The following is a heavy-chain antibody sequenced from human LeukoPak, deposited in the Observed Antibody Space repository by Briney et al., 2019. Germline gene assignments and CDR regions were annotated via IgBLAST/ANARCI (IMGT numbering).Heavy chain of an antibody. CDR1: GFTVSSNY. V-gene: IGHV3-53*01. CDR3: ARALNYYDSSAPYYYYYMDV. J-gene: IGHJ6*03. D-gene: IGHD3-22*01. Sequence: AGGSLRLSCAASGFTVSSNYMSWVRQAPGKGLEWVSVIYSGGSTYYADSVKGRLTISRDNSKNTLYLQMNSLRAEDTAVYYCARALNYYDSSAPYYYYYMDVWGKGTTVTVSS. CDR2: IYSGGST.